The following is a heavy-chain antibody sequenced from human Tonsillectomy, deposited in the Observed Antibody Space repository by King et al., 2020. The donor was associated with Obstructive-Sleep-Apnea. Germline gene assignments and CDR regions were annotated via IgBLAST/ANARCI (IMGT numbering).Heavy chain of an antibody. Sequence: QLVQSGAEVKKPGSSVKVSCKASGGTFSSYAINWVRKAPGQGLEWMGGIIPIFGTATYSQKLQGRVTITADASTSTAYMELSSLRSEDTAVYYCASRGGTTYYYDSSGYYYFDHWGQGTLVTVSS. CDR3: ASRGGTTYYYDSSGYYYFDH. D-gene: IGHD3-22*01. J-gene: IGHJ4*02. V-gene: IGHV1-69*12. CDR1: GGTFSSYA. CDR2: IIPIFGTA.